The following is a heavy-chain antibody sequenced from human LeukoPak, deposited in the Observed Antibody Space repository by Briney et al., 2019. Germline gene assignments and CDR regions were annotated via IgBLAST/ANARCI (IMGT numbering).Heavy chain of an antibody. Sequence: GGSLRLSCAASGFTFTIYSMNWVRQAPGKGLEWLSSITSSSNYIYYADSVKGRFTISRDNVQNSLYLQMNSLRAEDTAMYYCARDRGYFDDWGQGTLVTVSS. CDR3: ARDRGYFDD. CDR1: GFTFTIYS. J-gene: IGHJ4*02. V-gene: IGHV3-21*01. CDR2: ITSSSNYI.